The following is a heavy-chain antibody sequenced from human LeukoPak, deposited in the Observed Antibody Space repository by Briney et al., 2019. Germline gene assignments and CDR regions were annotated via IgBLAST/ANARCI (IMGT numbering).Heavy chain of an antibody. J-gene: IGHJ4*02. CDR3: ARTLWFGEFVFDY. D-gene: IGHD3-10*01. CDR1: GGSFSGYY. Sequence: SETLSLTCAVYGGSFSGYYWSWIRQPPGKGLEWIGYIYYSGSTNYNPSLKSRVTISVDTSKNQFSLKLSSVTAADTAVYYCARTLWFGEFVFDYWGQGTLVTVSS. CDR2: IYYSGST. V-gene: IGHV4-59*01.